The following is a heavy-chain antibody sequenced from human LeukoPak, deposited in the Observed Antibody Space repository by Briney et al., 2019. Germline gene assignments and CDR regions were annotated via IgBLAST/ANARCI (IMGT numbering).Heavy chain of an antibody. D-gene: IGHD2-2*01. V-gene: IGHV3-33*06. CDR2: IWYDGSNK. Sequence: PGGSLRLSCAASGFTFSSYGMHWVRQAPGKGLEWVAVIWYDGSNKYYAGSVKGRFTISRDNSKNTLYLQMNSPRAEDTAVYYCAKEGSTGWFDPWGQGTLVTVSS. CDR3: AKEGSTGWFDP. J-gene: IGHJ5*02. CDR1: GFTFSSYG.